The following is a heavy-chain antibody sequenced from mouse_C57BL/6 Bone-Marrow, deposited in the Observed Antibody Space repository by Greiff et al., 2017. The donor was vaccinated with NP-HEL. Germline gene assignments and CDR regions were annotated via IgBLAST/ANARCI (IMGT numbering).Heavy chain of an antibody. CDR1: GFTFSSYA. J-gene: IGHJ4*01. CDR2: ISDGGSYT. D-gene: IGHD1-1*01. V-gene: IGHV5-4*01. Sequence: EVKLMESGGGLVKPGGSLKLSCAASGFTFSSYAMSWVRQTPEKRLEWVATISDGGSYTYYPDNVKGRFTISRDNAKNNLNLQMSHLKSEDTAMYYCAREGITTVVPRAMDYWGQGTSVTVSS. CDR3: AREGITTVVPRAMDY.